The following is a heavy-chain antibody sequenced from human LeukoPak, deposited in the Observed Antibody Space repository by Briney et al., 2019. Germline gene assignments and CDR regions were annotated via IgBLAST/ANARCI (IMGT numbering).Heavy chain of an antibody. Sequence: SETLSLTCTVSGGSVSNYYWSWIRQSPGKGLEWIGYIYYTETSYNPSLKSRVTISADTSKNQFSLKLYSVTAADTAVYYCARDGDSSGWYSEYWGQGTLVTVSS. CDR3: ARDGDSSGWYSEY. CDR1: GGSVSNYY. CDR2: IYYTET. V-gene: IGHV4-59*02. J-gene: IGHJ4*02. D-gene: IGHD6-19*01.